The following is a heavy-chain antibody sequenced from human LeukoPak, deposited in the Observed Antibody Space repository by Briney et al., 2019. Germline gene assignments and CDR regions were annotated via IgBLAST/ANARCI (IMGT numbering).Heavy chain of an antibody. V-gene: IGHV4-59*12. CDR3: ARESRLVTRVRFLEWLPPGGIDY. CDR2: IYYSGST. D-gene: IGHD3-3*01. Sequence: SETLSLTCTVSGGSISSYYWSWIRQPPGKGLEWIGYIYYSGSTNYNPSLKSRVTISVDTSKNQFSLKLSSVTAADTAVYYCARESRLVTRVRFLEWLPPGGIDYWGQGTLVTVSS. J-gene: IGHJ4*02. CDR1: GGSISSYY.